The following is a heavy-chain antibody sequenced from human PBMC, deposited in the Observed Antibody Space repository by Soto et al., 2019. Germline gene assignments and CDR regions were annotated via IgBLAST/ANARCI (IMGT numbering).Heavy chain of an antibody. V-gene: IGHV4-30-4*01. Sequence: SETLSLTCTVSGGSISSGDYYWSWIRQPPGKGLEWIGYIYYSGSIYYNPSLKSRVTISVDTSKNQFSLKLSSVTAADTAVYYCARGWSGYYDSSGYYGAFDIWGQGTMVTVS. J-gene: IGHJ3*02. D-gene: IGHD3-22*01. CDR2: IYYSGSI. CDR3: ARGWSGYYDSSGYYGAFDI. CDR1: GGSISSGDYY.